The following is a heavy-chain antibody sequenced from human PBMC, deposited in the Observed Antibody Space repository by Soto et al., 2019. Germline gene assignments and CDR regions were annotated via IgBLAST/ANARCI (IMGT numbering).Heavy chain of an antibody. D-gene: IGHD3-3*01. CDR3: ARDYWSGDRWYYGVDV. Sequence: GASLKVSCRASGYTFTGFYIHWVRQAPGQGLERMGYINPNSGGTNYAQKFQGRVTMTRDTSISTAYMELTMLRSDDTAVYFCARDYWSGDRWYYGVDVWGQGTTVTVSS. J-gene: IGHJ6*02. CDR2: INPNSGGT. CDR1: GYTFTGFY. V-gene: IGHV1-2*02.